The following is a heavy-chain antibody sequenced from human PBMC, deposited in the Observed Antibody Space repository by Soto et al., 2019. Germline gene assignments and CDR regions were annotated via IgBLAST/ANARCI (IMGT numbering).Heavy chain of an antibody. CDR2: MNPNSGNT. Sequence: ASVKVSCKASGYTFTSYDINWVRQATGQGLEWMGWMNPNSGNTGYAQKFQGRVTITRNTSVSTAYMELSSLRSEDTAVYYCARGLLGYCTNGVCYEAYYYYYMDVWGKGTTVTVSS. J-gene: IGHJ6*03. CDR3: ARGLLGYCTNGVCYEAYYYYYMDV. V-gene: IGHV1-8*01. CDR1: GYTFTSYD. D-gene: IGHD2-8*01.